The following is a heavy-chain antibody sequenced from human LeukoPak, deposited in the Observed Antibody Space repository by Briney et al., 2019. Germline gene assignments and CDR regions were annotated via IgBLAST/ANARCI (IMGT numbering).Heavy chain of an antibody. D-gene: IGHD6-13*01. Sequence: PSETLSLTCSVSGGSISSRTYSWAWIRQPPGKDLELIGSIFYSGTTYYNPSLKSRVTISVGTSKNQFSLKLSSVTAADTAVYFCARLRSIAANPDWFDPWGQGTLVTVSS. CDR3: ARLRSIAANPDWFDP. CDR1: GGSISSRTYS. CDR2: IFYSGTT. V-gene: IGHV4-39*01. J-gene: IGHJ5*02.